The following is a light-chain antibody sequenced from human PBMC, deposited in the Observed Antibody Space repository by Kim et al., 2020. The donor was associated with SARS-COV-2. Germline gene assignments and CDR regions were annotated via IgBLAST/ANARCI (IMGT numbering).Light chain of an antibody. Sequence: ELTQPPSASGTPGQRVTMSCSGSSSNIGSNTVNWYQQLPGTAPKLLIYYNDQRPSGVPDRFSGSKYGTSASLAISGLQSEDEADYYCSSWDDSLNAVVFGGGTQLTVL. CDR1: SSNIGSNT. CDR3: SSWDDSLNAVV. V-gene: IGLV1-44*01. J-gene: IGLJ2*01. CDR2: YND.